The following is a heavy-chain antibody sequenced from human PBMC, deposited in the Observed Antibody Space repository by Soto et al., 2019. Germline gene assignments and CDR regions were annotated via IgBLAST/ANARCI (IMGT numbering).Heavy chain of an antibody. D-gene: IGHD6-19*01. CDR1: GYTFTSYG. Sequence: GASVQVSCKASGYTFTSYGISWVRQAPGQGLEWMGWISAYNGNTNYAQKLQGSVTMTTDTSTSTAYMELRGLRSDDTAVYYCARDRLRAVAAYNWFDPWGQGTLVTVSS. V-gene: IGHV1-18*04. CDR2: ISAYNGNT. CDR3: ARDRLRAVAAYNWFDP. J-gene: IGHJ5*02.